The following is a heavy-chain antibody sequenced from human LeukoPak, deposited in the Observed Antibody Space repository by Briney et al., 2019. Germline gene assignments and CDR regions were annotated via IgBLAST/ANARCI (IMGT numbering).Heavy chain of an antibody. D-gene: IGHD3-10*01. Sequence: SETLSLTCAVSTYSIMTNNYHWAWRRQPPGKGLERIGNIYHSGNTYYSPALRGRLTISLDTSKNPLSLNLRSVTAADTAVYYCARGVSAGQLWFGESYYFDYWGQGTLVTVSS. V-gene: IGHV4-38-2*01. CDR1: TYSIMTNNYH. J-gene: IGHJ4*02. CDR2: IYHSGNT. CDR3: ARGVSAGQLWFGESYYFDY.